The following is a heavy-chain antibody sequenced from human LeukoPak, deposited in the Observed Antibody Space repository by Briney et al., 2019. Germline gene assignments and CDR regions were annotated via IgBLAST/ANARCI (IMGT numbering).Heavy chain of an antibody. V-gene: IGHV3-23*01. CDR2: ITGSGGTS. D-gene: IGHD2/OR15-2a*01. CDR1: GFTFSSCA. J-gene: IGHJ4*02. CDR3: AKESTQVIEVYFDS. Sequence: GGSLRLSCTASGFTFSSCAMSWVRQAPGKGLQWVSTITGSGGTSYYADSVKGRFTISRDNSKNTLYLEMNSLRADDTAVYFCAKESTQVIEVYFDSWGQETLVTVSS.